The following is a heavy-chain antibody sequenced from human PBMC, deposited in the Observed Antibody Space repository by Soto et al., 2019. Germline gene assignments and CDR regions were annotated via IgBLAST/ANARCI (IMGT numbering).Heavy chain of an antibody. CDR3: ASDAFSSTWTVFDY. CDR2: ISGSGDAT. D-gene: IGHD6-6*01. Sequence: PRGSLRLSCAASGFTFNHYAISWVRQAPGKGLEWVSAISGSGDATDYADSVKGRFIISRDNSKNTLYLHMNSLRADDTAVYYCASDAFSSTWTVFDYWGQGTLVTVSS. CDR1: GFTFNHYA. J-gene: IGHJ4*02. V-gene: IGHV3-23*01.